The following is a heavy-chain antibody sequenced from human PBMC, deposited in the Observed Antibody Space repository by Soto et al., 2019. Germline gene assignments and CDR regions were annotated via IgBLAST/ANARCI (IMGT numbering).Heavy chain of an antibody. Sequence: GGSLRLSCAASGFTFSSYGMHWVRQAPGKGLEWVAVIWYDGSNKYYADSVKGRFTISRDNSKNTLYLQMNSLRAEDTAVYYCARDRFYYGSGRHYYYGMDVWGQGTTVTVSS. CDR1: GFTFSSYG. D-gene: IGHD3-10*01. V-gene: IGHV3-33*01. CDR2: IWYDGSNK. J-gene: IGHJ6*02. CDR3: ARDRFYYGSGRHYYYGMDV.